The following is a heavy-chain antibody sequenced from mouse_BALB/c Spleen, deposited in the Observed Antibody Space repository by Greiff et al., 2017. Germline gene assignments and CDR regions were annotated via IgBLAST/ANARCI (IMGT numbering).Heavy chain of an antibody. CDR2: IYPGSGNT. CDR1: GYTFTDYY. Sequence: QVQLQQSGAELARPGASVKLSCKASGYTFTDYYINWVQQRTGQGLEWIGEIYPGSGNTYYHEKCKGKATLTADKSSSTAYMQLSSLTSEDSAVYFCARRGQLGLPFYYYAMDYWGQGTSVTVSS. CDR3: ARRGQLGLPFYYYAMDY. D-gene: IGHD3-1*01. V-gene: IGHV1-77*01. J-gene: IGHJ4*01.